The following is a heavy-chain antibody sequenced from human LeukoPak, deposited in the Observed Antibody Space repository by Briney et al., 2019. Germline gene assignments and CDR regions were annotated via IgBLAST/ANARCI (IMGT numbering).Heavy chain of an antibody. CDR3: ARLDLGFDP. Sequence: GGSLRLSCAASGFTFSDYYMSWVRQAPGRGLEWVPSISSSSSYIYYADSVKGRFTISRDNAKNSLYLQMNSLRAEDTAVYYCARLDLGFDPWGQGTLVTVSS. CDR2: ISSSSSYI. V-gene: IGHV3-21*01. CDR1: GFTFSDYY. J-gene: IGHJ5*02.